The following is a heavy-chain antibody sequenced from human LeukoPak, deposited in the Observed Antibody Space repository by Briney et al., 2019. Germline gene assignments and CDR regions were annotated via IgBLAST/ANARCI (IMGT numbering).Heavy chain of an antibody. J-gene: IGHJ4*02. CDR1: GFTFSSYS. D-gene: IGHD6-19*01. CDR3: ARGWLVLDY. V-gene: IGHV3-48*04. CDR2: ISSSSSTI. Sequence: GGSLRLSCAASGFTFSSYSMNWVRQAPGKGLEWVSYISSSSSTIYYADSVKGRFTISRDNAKNSLYLQMNSLRAEDTAVYYRARGWLVLDYWGQGTLVTVSS.